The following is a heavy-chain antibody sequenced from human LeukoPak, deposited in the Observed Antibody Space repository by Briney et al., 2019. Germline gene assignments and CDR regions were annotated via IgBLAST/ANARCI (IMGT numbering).Heavy chain of an antibody. D-gene: IGHD3-22*01. Sequence: PGGSLRLSCAASGFTDSSNYMSWVCQAPGKGREWVSVIYSGGSTSYADSVKSRFTISRDNSKTTLYLQMNSLRAEDTAVYYCARVADYYDSSGPIDYWGQGTLVTVSS. J-gene: IGHJ4*02. CDR3: ARVADYYDSSGPIDY. CDR1: GFTDSSNY. V-gene: IGHV3-66*01. CDR2: IYSGGST.